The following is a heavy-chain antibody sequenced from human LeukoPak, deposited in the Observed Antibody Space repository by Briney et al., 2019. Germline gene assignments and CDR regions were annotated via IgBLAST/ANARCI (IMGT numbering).Heavy chain of an antibody. D-gene: IGHD3-9*01. CDR2: IYYSGST. CDR1: GGSISSYY. Sequence: PSETLSLTCTVSGGSISSYYWSWIRQPPGKGLEWIGYIYYSGSTKYNPSFKSRVTISVDTSKNQFSLKLISVTAADTAVYYCATVVRDDILTGYYIDHWGQGTLVTVSP. J-gene: IGHJ4*02. CDR3: ATVVRDDILTGYYIDH. V-gene: IGHV4-59*01.